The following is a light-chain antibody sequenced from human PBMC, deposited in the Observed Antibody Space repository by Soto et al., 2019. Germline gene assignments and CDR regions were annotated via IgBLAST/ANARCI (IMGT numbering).Light chain of an antibody. CDR3: TSYTSSSTPV. J-gene: IGLJ1*01. CDR2: EVS. CDR1: SSDVGGYNY. Sequence: QSALTQPASVSGSPGQAITISCTGISSDVGGYNYVSWYQQHPGKAPKLMIYEVSNRPSGVSDRFSGSKSGNTASLTISGLQVEDEADYYCTSYTSSSTPVFGTGTKVTVL. V-gene: IGLV2-14*01.